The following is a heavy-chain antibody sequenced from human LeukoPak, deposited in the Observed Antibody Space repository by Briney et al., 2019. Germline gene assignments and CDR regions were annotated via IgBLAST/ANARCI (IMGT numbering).Heavy chain of an antibody. D-gene: IGHD3-22*01. CDR3: ARDNMIVVVKGFDY. Sequence: GGSLRLSCAASGFTFSSYAMHWVRQAPGKGLEWVAVISYDGSNKYYADSVKGRFTISRDNSKNTLYLQMNSLRAEDTAVYYCARDNMIVVVKGFDYWGQGTLVTVSS. V-gene: IGHV3-30-3*01. J-gene: IGHJ4*02. CDR1: GFTFSSYA. CDR2: ISYDGSNK.